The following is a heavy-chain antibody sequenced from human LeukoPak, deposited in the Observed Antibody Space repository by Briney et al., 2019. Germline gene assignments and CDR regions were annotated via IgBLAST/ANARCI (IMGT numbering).Heavy chain of an antibody. CDR3: ARVQGYCSSTSCYFDY. CDR2: INWNGGST. J-gene: IGHJ4*02. V-gene: IGHV3-20*04. Sequence: GGSLRLSCTASGFTFGDYAMSWVRQAPGKGLEWVSGINWNGGSTAYADSVKGRFTISRDNAKNSLYLQMDRLRAEDTALYYCARVQGYCSSTSCYFDYWGQGTLVTVSS. CDR1: GFTFGDYA. D-gene: IGHD2-2*01.